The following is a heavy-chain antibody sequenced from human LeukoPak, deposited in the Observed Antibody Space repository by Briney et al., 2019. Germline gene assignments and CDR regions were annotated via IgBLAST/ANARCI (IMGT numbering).Heavy chain of an antibody. CDR3: AKRMSDFWSGYFEKYYFDY. D-gene: IGHD3-3*01. J-gene: IGHJ4*02. CDR2: ISGSGGST. Sequence: GRSLRLSCAASGFTFSSYAMSWVRQAPGKGLEWVSAISGSGGSTYYADSVKGRFTISRDNSKNTLYLQMNSLRAEDTAVYYCAKRMSDFWSGYFEKYYFDYWGQGTLVTVSS. V-gene: IGHV3-23*01. CDR1: GFTFSSYA.